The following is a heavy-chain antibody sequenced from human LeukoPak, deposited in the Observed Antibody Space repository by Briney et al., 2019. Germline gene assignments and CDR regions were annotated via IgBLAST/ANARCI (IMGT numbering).Heavy chain of an antibody. D-gene: IGHD2-8*01. CDR2: IYYSGST. CDR1: GGSISSYY. Sequence: PSETLPLTCTVAGGSISSYYWSWIRQPPGKGLEWIGYIYYSGSTNYNPSLKSRVTISVDTSKNQFSLKLSSVTAADTAVYYCARDSGQLMVYAINAFDIWGQGTMVTVSS. V-gene: IGHV4-59*01. J-gene: IGHJ3*02. CDR3: ARDSGQLMVYAINAFDI.